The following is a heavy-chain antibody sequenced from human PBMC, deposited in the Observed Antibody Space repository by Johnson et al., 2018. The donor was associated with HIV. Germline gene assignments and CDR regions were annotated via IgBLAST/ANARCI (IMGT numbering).Heavy chain of an antibody. CDR2: ISWNSGCI. D-gene: IGHD7-27*01. Sequence: EVQLVESGGGLVQPGRSLRLSCAASGFTFDDYAMHWVRQAPGKGLEWVSGISWNSGCIGYADSVKGRFTISRDNAKNSLYLQMNSLRAEDTALYYCAKDSNWGLGGAAFDIWGQGTMVTVSS. J-gene: IGHJ3*02. CDR1: GFTFDDYA. CDR3: AKDSNWGLGGAAFDI. V-gene: IGHV3-9*01.